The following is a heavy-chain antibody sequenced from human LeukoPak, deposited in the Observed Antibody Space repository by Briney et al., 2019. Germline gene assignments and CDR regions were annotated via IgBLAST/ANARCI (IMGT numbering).Heavy chain of an antibody. CDR2: ISYSGST. D-gene: IGHD5-12*01. CDR3: ARRGRAAGKYGGYEYWYFDY. Sequence: SETLSLTCTVSDDSFSSHYWTWIRQPPGKGLEWIGYISYSGSTNHNPPLKSRVTISVDTSKNRFSLKLSSVTAADTAVYYCARRGRAAGKYGGYEYWYFDYWGQGTLVTVSS. V-gene: IGHV4-59*08. CDR1: DDSFSSHY. J-gene: IGHJ4*02.